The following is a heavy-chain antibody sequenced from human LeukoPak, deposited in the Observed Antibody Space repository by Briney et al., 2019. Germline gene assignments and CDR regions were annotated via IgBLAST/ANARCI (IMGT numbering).Heavy chain of an antibody. J-gene: IGHJ4*02. Sequence: GESLKISCKGSGYSFTSYWIGWVRQMPGKGLGWMGIIYPGDSDTRYSPSFQRQVTISAHKSISTAYLQWSSLKASDTAMYYRARFRDDYVWGSYRYLGPFDYWGQVTLVTVSS. CDR2: IYPGDSDT. V-gene: IGHV5-51*01. CDR3: ARFRDDYVWGSYRYLGPFDY. CDR1: GYSFTSYW. D-gene: IGHD3-16*02.